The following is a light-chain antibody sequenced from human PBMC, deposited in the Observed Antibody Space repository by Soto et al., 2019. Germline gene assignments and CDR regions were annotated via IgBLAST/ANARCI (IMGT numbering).Light chain of an antibody. CDR3: QQFYYYAHT. V-gene: IGKV1-39*01. CDR1: HTIATY. J-gene: IGKJ2*01. Sequence: DIQMTQSPSSLSASVGDRVTLTCRASHTIATYLNWYQQKAGKVPEVLIYGASTLQVGVPSRFTGSGYGTDCTLTINNVQPEDFATYYCQQFYYYAHTFGQGTKLEVK. CDR2: GAS.